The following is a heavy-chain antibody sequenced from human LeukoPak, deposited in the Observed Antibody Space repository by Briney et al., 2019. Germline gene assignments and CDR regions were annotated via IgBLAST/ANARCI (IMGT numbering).Heavy chain of an antibody. CDR3: ARNLIRSDAFDI. Sequence: KPSETLSLTCTVSGGSISSSNCYWGWICQPPGKGLEWIGSIYYTGSTYNNPSLKSRVAISVDTSKNQFSLKLNSVTAADTAVYYCARNLIRSDAFDIWGQGTMVTVSS. CDR1: GGSISSSNCY. CDR2: IYYTGST. D-gene: IGHD2-8*01. V-gene: IGHV4-39*01. J-gene: IGHJ3*02.